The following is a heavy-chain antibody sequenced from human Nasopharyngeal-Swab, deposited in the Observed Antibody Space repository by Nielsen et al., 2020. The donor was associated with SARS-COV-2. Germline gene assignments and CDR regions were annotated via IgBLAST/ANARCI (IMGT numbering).Heavy chain of an antibody. D-gene: IGHD2-21*01. Sequence: GESLTISCAASGFTFSSYAMRWVRQAPGKGLEWVSAISGSGDSTYYADSVKGRFTISRDDSKNTLYLQMNSLRAEDTAVHYCAKGPYYYYMDVWGKGTTVTVSS. V-gene: IGHV3-23*01. J-gene: IGHJ6*03. CDR3: AKGPYYYYMDV. CDR1: GFTFSSYA. CDR2: ISGSGDST.